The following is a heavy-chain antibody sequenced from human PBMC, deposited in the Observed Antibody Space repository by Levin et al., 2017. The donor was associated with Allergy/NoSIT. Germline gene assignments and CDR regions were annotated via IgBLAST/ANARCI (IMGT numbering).Heavy chain of an antibody. CDR3: ARDITYCGGDCYSPLDF. D-gene: IGHD2-21*02. J-gene: IGHJ4*02. Sequence: GESLKISCAASGFTFANFHMHWVRQAPGKGLEWVAVLWHDGSTEYYADSVQGRFTISRDISKKTLYLQMNSLRVEDTAVYYCARDITYCGGDCYSPLDFWGQGSLVTVSS. CDR1: GFTFANFH. CDR2: LWHDGSTE. V-gene: IGHV3-33*01.